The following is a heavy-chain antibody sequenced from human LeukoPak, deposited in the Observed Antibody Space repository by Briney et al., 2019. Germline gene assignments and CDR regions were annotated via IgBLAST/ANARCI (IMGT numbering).Heavy chain of an antibody. CDR1: GFTFSSYS. CDR3: ASLVDTAMVNNWFDP. V-gene: IGHV3-21*01. J-gene: IGHJ5*02. CDR2: ISSSSSYI. D-gene: IGHD5-18*01. Sequence: GGSLRLSCAASGFTFSSYSMNWVRLAPGKGLEWVSSISSSSSYIYYADSVKGRFTISRDNAKNSLYLQMNSLRAEDTAVYYCASLVDTAMVNNWFDPWGQGTLVTVSS.